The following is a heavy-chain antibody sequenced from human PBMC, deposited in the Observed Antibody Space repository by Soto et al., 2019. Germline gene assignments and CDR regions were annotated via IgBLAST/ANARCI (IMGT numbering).Heavy chain of an antibody. CDR1: GGSISSVGYY. V-gene: IGHV4-31*03. CDR3: AREPQPVHWFDX. Sequence: PSETLSLTFTVSGGSISSVGYYWSWIRQHPGKGMEWIGYIYYSGSTYYNPSLKSRVTISVDTSKNQFSLKLSSVTAADTAVYYCAREPQPVHWFDXWGQGTLVTVSX. CDR2: IYYSGST. J-gene: IGHJ5*02. D-gene: IGHD6-13*01.